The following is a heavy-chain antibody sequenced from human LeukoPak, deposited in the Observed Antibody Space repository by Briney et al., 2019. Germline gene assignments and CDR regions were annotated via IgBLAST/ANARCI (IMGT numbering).Heavy chain of an antibody. CDR2: ISSSSSYT. Sequence: PGGSLRLSCAASGFTFSDYYMSWIRQAPGKGLEWVSYISSSSSYTNYADSVKGRFAISRDNAKNSLYLQMNSLRAEDTAVYYCVSGATYEYYFDYWGQGTLVAVSS. CDR1: GFTFSDYY. J-gene: IGHJ4*02. CDR3: VSGATYEYYFDY. V-gene: IGHV3-11*06. D-gene: IGHD3-10*01.